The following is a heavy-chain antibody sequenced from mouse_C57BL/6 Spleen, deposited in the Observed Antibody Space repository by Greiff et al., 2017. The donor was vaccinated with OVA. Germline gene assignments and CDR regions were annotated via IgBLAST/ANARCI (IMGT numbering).Heavy chain of an antibody. D-gene: IGHD3-3*01. V-gene: IGHV1-5*01. CDR3: TKGEATDFDY. CDR1: GYTFTSYW. CDR2: IYPGNSDT. J-gene: IGHJ2*01. Sequence: VQLQQSGTVLARPGASVKMSCKTSGYTFTSYWMPWVKQRPGQGLVWIGAIYPGNSDTSYTQKFKGKAKLTAVTSASTAYMELSSLTNEDSAVYYCTKGEATDFDYWGQGTTLTVSS.